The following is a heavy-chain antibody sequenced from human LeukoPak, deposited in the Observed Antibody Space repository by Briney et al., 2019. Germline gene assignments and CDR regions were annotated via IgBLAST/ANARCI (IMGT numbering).Heavy chain of an antibody. V-gene: IGHV3-7*03. CDR3: VRAMDV. Sequence: GGSLRLSCAASGFTVSSNYMSWVRQAPGKGLEWVANIKQDESEKYYVDSVKGRFTISRDNAKSSLFLQMNSLRVEDTAVYYCVRAMDVWGQGTTVTVSS. J-gene: IGHJ6*02. CDR2: IKQDESEK. CDR1: GFTVSSNY.